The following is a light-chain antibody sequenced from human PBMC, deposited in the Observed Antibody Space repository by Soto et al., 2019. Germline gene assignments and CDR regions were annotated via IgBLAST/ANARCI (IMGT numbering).Light chain of an antibody. CDR2: EVT. J-gene: IGLJ1*01. CDR1: SSDVGGYNY. CDR3: SSFGGNNNYV. V-gene: IGLV2-8*01. Sequence: QSVLTQPPSASGSPGQSVTISCTGTSSDVGGYNYVSWYQQHPGQAPKIMIYEVTKRPSGVPDRFSGSKSGNTASLTVSGLQAEDEADYYCSSFGGNNNYVFGTGTKLTVL.